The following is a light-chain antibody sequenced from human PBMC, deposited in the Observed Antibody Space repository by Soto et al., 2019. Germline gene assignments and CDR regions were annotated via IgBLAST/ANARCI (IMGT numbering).Light chain of an antibody. CDR3: QPSYTTPSWT. V-gene: IGKV1-39*01. CDR1: QRVSSY. J-gene: IGKJ1*01. Sequence: DIQLIQSPSSLSASVGDRVTITCHTSQRVSSYLNWYQQKPGKAPKLLINAVSTLHSGVPSRFSGSGSETDFTLTISSLQPEHSGTYYCQPSYTTPSWTFGQGTKVEI. CDR2: AVS.